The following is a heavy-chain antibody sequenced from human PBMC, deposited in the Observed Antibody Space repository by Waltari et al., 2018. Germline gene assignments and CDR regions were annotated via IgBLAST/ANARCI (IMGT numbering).Heavy chain of an antibody. CDR2: IYYSGST. V-gene: IGHV4-39*02. Sequence: QLQLQESGPGLVKPSETLSLICTVSGGSISSSSFHWDWIRQPPGKGLEWIGNIYYSGSTSYHPSLKSRVTISVATSKNHLLLKLTSVSAADSSVYYCARRFGNAFDIWGQGIMVTVSS. CDR1: GGSISSSSFH. J-gene: IGHJ3*02. D-gene: IGHD3-3*01. CDR3: ARRFGNAFDI.